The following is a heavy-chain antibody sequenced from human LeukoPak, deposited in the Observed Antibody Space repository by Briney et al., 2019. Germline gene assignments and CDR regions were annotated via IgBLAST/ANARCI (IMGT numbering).Heavy chain of an antibody. CDR1: GGTFSSYA. J-gene: IGHJ5*02. Sequence: SVKVSCRASGGTFSSYAISWVRQAPGQGLEWMGGIIPIFGTANYAQKFQGRVTITTDESTSTAYMELSSLRSEDTAVYYCARMYSSSSYNWFDPWGQGTLVTVSS. D-gene: IGHD6-6*01. CDR3: ARMYSSSSYNWFDP. CDR2: IIPIFGTA. V-gene: IGHV1-69*05.